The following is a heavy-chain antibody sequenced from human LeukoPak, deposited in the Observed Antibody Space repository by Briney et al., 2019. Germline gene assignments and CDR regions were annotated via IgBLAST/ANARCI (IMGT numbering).Heavy chain of an antibody. CDR3: ARDTGYCSGGSCYSLSY. Sequence: GASVKVSCKASGYTFTSYYMHWVRQAPGQGLEWMGGIIPIFGTANYAQKFQGRVTITADESTSTAYMELSSLRSEDTAVYYCARDTGYCSGGSCYSLSYWGQGTLVTVSS. CDR2: IIPIFGTA. J-gene: IGHJ4*02. V-gene: IGHV1-69*13. CDR1: GYTFTSYY. D-gene: IGHD2-15*01.